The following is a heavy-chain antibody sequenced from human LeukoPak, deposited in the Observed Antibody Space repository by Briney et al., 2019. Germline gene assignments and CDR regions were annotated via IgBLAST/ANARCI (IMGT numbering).Heavy chain of an antibody. CDR1: GGSISSYY. CDR3: ARGWGYYGCDY. Sequence: SETLSLTCTVSGGSISSYYWSWIRQPPGKGLEWIGDIYSSGSTNYSPSLKSRVPISVDTSKNQFSLRLNSVTAADTAVYYCARGWGYYGCDYWGQGTLVTVSS. J-gene: IGHJ4*02. D-gene: IGHD3-10*01. V-gene: IGHV4-59*01. CDR2: IYSSGST.